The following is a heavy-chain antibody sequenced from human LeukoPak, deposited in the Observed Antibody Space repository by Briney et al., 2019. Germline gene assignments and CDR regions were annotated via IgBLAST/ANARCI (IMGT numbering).Heavy chain of an antibody. D-gene: IGHD3-10*01. J-gene: IGHJ4*02. CDR3: ARAYYGSGSYPYYLDY. CDR2: IIPILGIA. V-gene: IGHV1-69*04. CDR1: GSTFSIYG. Sequence: SVKVSCKASGSTFSIYGISWVRQAPGQGLEWMGRIIPILGIANYAQKFQGRVTITADKSTSTAYMELSSLRSEDTAVYYCARAYYGSGSYPYYLDYWGQGTLVTVSS.